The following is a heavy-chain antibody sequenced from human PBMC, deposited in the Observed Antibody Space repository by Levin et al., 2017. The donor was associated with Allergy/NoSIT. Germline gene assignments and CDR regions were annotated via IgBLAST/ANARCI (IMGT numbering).Heavy chain of an antibody. Sequence: GGSLRLSCAASGFTFSSYAMNWVRQAPGKGLEWVSDISGSGGSTYYADSVKGRFTISRDNSKNTLYLQMHSLRAEDTAVYYCAKRMDYYDSNGDDNYFDYWGQGTLVTVSS. CDR3: AKRMDYYDSNGDDNYFDY. D-gene: IGHD3-22*01. CDR1: GFTFSSYA. J-gene: IGHJ4*02. CDR2: ISGSGGST. V-gene: IGHV3-23*01.